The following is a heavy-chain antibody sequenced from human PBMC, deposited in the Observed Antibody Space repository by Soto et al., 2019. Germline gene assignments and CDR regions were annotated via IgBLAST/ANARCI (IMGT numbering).Heavy chain of an antibody. V-gene: IGHV4-39*02. CDR2: IYYIGNT. CDR1: VGSITSSSYY. J-gene: IGHJ4*02. D-gene: IGHD2-15*01. Sequence: QLRLQESGPGLVKPPETLTITCTVSVGSITSSSYYWGWIRQPPGKALEWIGSIYYIGNTYYTPSLKSRVPLTADTSNNEIHLKLRSVIAADTAVYYRAREGGRLCSGGRFQVYYRGQGTLGTVS. CDR3: AREGGRLCSGGRFQVYY.